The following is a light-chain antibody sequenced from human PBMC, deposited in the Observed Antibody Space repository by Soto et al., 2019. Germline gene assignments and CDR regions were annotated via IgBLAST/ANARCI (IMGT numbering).Light chain of an antibody. J-gene: IGLJ1*01. CDR3: CSYAGSYTYV. Sequence: QSALTQPRSVSGSPGQSGTISCTGTSSDVGGYNYVSWYQQHPGKAPKLMIYDVSKRPSGVPDRFSGSKSGNTASLTISGLQAEDEADYYFCSYAGSYTYVFGTGTKLTVL. CDR2: DVS. V-gene: IGLV2-11*01. CDR1: SSDVGGYNY.